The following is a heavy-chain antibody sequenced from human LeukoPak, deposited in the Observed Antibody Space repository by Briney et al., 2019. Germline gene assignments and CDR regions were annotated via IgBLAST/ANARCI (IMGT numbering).Heavy chain of an antibody. D-gene: IGHD5-18*01. CDR1: GFTFSSYA. J-gene: IGHJ4*02. CDR3: ARPDTAMVSFDY. Sequence: PGGSLRLSCAASGFTFSSYAMHWVRQAPGEGLEWVAVISYDGSNKYYADSVKGRFTISRDNSKNTLYLQMNSLRAEDTAVYYCARPDTAMVSFDYWGQGTLVTVSS. V-gene: IGHV3-30-3*01. CDR2: ISYDGSNK.